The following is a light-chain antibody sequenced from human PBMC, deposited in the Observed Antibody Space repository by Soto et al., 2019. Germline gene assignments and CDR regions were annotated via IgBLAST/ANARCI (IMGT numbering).Light chain of an antibody. Sequence: EIALTQSPAILSLSPGERATLSCRASQSVTNSLAWYQQKPGQAPRLLIYHASNRATGVPARFSGSGSGTDFTLTISSLEPADFAVYYCQQRRTFGQGTKVDIK. V-gene: IGKV3-11*01. CDR3: QQRRT. CDR1: QSVTNS. CDR2: HAS. J-gene: IGKJ1*01.